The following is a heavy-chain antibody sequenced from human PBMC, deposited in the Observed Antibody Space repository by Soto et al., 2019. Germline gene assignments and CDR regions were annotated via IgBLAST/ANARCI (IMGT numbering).Heavy chain of an antibody. J-gene: IGHJ5*02. CDR1: GDSISTRDYY. CDR2: IYNSGNT. CDR3: GRSEYCSGDGSYWFDP. V-gene: IGHV4-30-4*01. Sequence: SETLSLTCTVSGDSISTRDYYWNWIRQPPGKGLEWVGYIYNSGNTYYNPSLRSPSTISIDTSKSQFSLKLSSVTAADTAIYLCGRSEYCSGDGSYWFDPSGQGTLLTVSS. D-gene: IGHD2-21*01.